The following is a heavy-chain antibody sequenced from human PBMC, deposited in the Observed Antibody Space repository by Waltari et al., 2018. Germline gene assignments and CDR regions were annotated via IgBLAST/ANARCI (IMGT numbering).Heavy chain of an antibody. CDR1: GGSISSYY. V-gene: IGHV4-59*01. D-gene: IGHD6-6*01. Sequence: QVQLQESGPGLVKPSETMSLTCTVPGGSISSYYWSWIRQPPGKGLEWIGYIYYSGSTNYNPSLKSRVTISVDTSKNQFSLKLSSVTAADTAVYYFARDLSIAAQSYYYGMDVWGQGTTVTVSS. CDR2: IYYSGST. J-gene: IGHJ6*02. CDR3: ARDLSIAAQSYYYGMDV.